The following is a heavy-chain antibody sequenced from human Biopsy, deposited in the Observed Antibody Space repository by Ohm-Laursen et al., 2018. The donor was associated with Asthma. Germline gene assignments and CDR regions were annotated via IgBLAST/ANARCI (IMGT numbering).Heavy chain of an antibody. CDR2: ISKDASTQ. CDR3: ARDGRWFDP. J-gene: IGHJ5*02. V-gene: IGHV3-30*07. CDR1: GFSFSNFA. Sequence: SLRLSCAASGFSFSNFAIHWVRQAPGKGLEWVGVISKDASTQDYADSVKGRFTMARDNSKNSLYLQMNSLRVEDTAVYYCARDGRWFDPWGQGTLVTVSS.